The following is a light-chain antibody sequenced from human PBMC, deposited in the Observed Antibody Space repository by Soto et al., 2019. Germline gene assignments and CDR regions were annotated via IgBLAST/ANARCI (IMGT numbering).Light chain of an antibody. CDR1: RSISSW. J-gene: IGKJ2*01. Sequence: DIQLTQSPSTLSASVGDRVTITCRASRSISSWLAWYQQKPGKAPKLLISKASNLESGVPSRFSGSGSGTEFTRTISGLQPDDFATYYCQQYHSYGYTFGQGTKLEIK. V-gene: IGKV1-5*03. CDR2: KAS. CDR3: QQYHSYGYT.